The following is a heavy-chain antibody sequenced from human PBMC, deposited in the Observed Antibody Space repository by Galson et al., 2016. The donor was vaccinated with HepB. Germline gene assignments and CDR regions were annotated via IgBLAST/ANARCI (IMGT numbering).Heavy chain of an antibody. J-gene: IGHJ5*02. Sequence: SETLSPTCSVSGGSFSGYYWTWIRQPPGKGLEWIGEINPRGSGGTNCNPSLKSRVTISEDTSKNQFSLNMKSVTAADTAVYYCARGTAELRLLDWGMVNWLDPWGQGTLVIVSS. D-gene: IGHD3-3*01. V-gene: IGHV4-34*01. CDR3: ARGTAELRLLDWGMVNWLDP. CDR1: GGSFSGYY. CDR2: INPRGSGGT.